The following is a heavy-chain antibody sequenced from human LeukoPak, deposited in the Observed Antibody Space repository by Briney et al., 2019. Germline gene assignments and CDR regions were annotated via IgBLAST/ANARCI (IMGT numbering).Heavy chain of an antibody. CDR3: ARSTRQGAFDI. J-gene: IGHJ3*02. CDR1: GSSISSYY. V-gene: IGHV4-4*07. Sequence: SETLSLTCTVSGSSISSYYWSWIRQPAGKGLEWIGRIHTSGSTNYNPSLKSRVTMSVDTSKNQFSLKLSSVTAADTAVYYCARSTRQGAFDIWGQGTMVTVSS. CDR2: IHTSGST.